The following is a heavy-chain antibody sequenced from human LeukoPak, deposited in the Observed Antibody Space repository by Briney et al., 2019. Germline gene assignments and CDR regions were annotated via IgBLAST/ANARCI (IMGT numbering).Heavy chain of an antibody. CDR2: IWYDGNNK. CDR1: GFTFSGYG. V-gene: IGHV3-33*01. CDR3: ARNHGYSFDS. Sequence: PGRSLRLSCAASGFTFSGYGMHWVRQAPGKGLEWVAVIWYDGNNKYYADSVKGRFTIPRDNSKNTLHLQMNSLRAEDTAVYYCARNHGYSFDSWGQGTLVTVSS. J-gene: IGHJ4*02. D-gene: IGHD3-10*01.